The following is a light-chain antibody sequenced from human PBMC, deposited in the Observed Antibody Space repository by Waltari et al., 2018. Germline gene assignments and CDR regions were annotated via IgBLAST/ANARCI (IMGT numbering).Light chain of an antibody. V-gene: IGLV2-14*01. CDR2: EVT. J-gene: IGLJ2*01. CDR3: SSYTSSNFVV. Sequence: QSALTQPASVSVSPGQSITISCTGTSSDVGGYNYVSWYQQHPGKAPKLMIYEVTNRPSGVSNRFSGSKSGNTASLTISGLQAEDEADYYCSSYTSSNFVVFGGGTKLTVL. CDR1: SSDVGGYNY.